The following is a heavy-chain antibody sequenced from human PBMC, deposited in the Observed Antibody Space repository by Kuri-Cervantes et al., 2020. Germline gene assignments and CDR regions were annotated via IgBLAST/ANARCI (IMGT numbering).Heavy chain of an antibody. CDR1: GGTFSNSA. CDR3: AIDSSGYYDSWSRYYYMAV. J-gene: IGHJ6*03. Sequence: SVKVSCKASGGTFSNSAVSWVRQARGHRLEWMGGIIPILGATKYAQNFQGRLTISAYEPTSTAYMELSSLRSEDTAIYYCAIDSSGYYDSWSRYYYMAVWGTGTTVTVSS. V-gene: IGHV1-69*13. D-gene: IGHD3-22*01. CDR2: IIPILGAT.